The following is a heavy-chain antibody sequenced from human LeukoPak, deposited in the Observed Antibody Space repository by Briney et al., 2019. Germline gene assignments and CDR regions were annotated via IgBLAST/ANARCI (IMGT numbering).Heavy chain of an antibody. J-gene: IGHJ4*02. CDR1: GYTFTGYY. CDR3: ARGGTLMVVMDFDY. D-gene: IGHD3-22*01. V-gene: IGHV1-2*06. Sequence: ASVKVSCKASGYTFTGYYMHWVRQAPGQGLEWMGRINPNSGGTNYAQKLQGRVTMTTDTSTSTAYMELRSLKSDDTAVYYCARGGTLMVVMDFDYWGQGTLVTVSS. CDR2: INPNSGGT.